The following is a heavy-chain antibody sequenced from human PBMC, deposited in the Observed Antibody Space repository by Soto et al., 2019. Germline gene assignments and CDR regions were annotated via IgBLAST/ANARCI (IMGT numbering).Heavy chain of an antibody. CDR2: INWHGGNT. D-gene: IGHD2-15*01. Sequence: EVLLVESGGGVVPPGGSLRLSCAASGFTFEDYGMSWVRQAPGKGLEWVSGINWHGGNTGYADSVKGRFTISRDNAKNSLYLQMNSLRAEDTALYYCARRRVGWYFDLWGRGTLVTVSS. CDR1: GFTFEDYG. CDR3: ARRRVGWYFDL. J-gene: IGHJ2*01. V-gene: IGHV3-20*04.